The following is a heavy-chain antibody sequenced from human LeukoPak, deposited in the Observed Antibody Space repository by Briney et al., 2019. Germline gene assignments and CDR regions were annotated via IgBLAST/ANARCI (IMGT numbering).Heavy chain of an antibody. CDR2: INPNSGGT. CDR1: GYTFTGYY. D-gene: IGHD3-10*01. J-gene: IGHJ4*02. CDR3: ARNYYGSGSYLSFDY. V-gene: IGHV1-2*04. Sequence: GASVKDSCKASGYTFTGYYMHWVRQAPGQGLEWTGWINPNSGGTNYAQKFQGWVTMTRDTSISTAYMELSRLRSDDTAVYYCARNYYGSGSYLSFDYWGQGTLVTVSS.